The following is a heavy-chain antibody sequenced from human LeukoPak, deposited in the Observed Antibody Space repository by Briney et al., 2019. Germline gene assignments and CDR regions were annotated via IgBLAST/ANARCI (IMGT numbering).Heavy chain of an antibody. Sequence: GGSVRVSCKASGYTFTDYYMHWVRQAPGQGLEWMGWLNPDSGASKSAQKFQGRVTMTRDTSISTAYMELSSLRADDTALYYCAGEYCSGAACYKSFDYWGQGTLVPVSS. CDR1: GYTFTDYY. J-gene: IGHJ4*02. CDR3: AGEYCSGAACYKSFDY. D-gene: IGHD2-15*01. V-gene: IGHV1-2*02. CDR2: LNPDSGAS.